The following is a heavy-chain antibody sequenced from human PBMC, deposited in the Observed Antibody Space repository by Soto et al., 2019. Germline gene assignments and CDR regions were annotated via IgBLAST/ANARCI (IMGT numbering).Heavy chain of an antibody. V-gene: IGHV3-23*01. CDR3: AKTIVPAAVRPIDY. CDR2: LNENGANT. CDR1: GFTFSSRP. Sequence: PGGSLRLSCAASGFTFSSRPMTWVRQAPGKGLEWVSTLNENGANTHYADSVKGRFTISRDNSRNTLDLQMNSLRAEDTALYFCAKTIVPAAVRPIDYWGLGTLVTV. D-gene: IGHD2-2*01. J-gene: IGHJ4*02.